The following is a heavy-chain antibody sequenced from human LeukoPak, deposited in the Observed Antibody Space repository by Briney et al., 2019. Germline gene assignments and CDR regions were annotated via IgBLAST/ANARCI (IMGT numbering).Heavy chain of an antibody. CDR1: GFTFSSYW. CDR3: AREWCSSTSCWENFDY. V-gene: IGHV3-74*01. D-gene: IGHD2-2*01. CDR2: INSDGNST. J-gene: IGHJ4*02. Sequence: PGGSLRLSCAASGFTFSSYWMHWVRQAPGKGLVWVSRINSDGNSTSYADSVKGRFTISRDNAKNTLYLQMNSLRAEDTAVYYCAREWCSSTSCWENFDYWGQGTLVTVSS.